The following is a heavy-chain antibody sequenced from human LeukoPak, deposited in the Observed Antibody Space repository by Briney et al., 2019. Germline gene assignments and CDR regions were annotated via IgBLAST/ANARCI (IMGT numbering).Heavy chain of an antibody. D-gene: IGHD1-26*01. CDR1: GGSISSYY. Sequence: PSETLSLTCTVSGGSISSYYWSWVRQPPGKGLGWIGYIYYSGSTNYNPSLKIRVTISVDTSKNQFSLKLSSVPAADTAAYCCAKDGRGVFDYWGQGTLVTVSS. V-gene: IGHV4-59*01. CDR2: IYYSGST. J-gene: IGHJ4*02. CDR3: AKDGRGVFDY.